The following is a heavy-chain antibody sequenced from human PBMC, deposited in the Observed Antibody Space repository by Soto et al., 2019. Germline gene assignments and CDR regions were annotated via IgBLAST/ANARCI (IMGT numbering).Heavy chain of an antibody. J-gene: IGHJ6*02. CDR1: GGTFRTYA. Sequence: QVQLLQSGAEVKKPGSSVRVSCEASGGTFRTYAISWVRQAPGQGLEWMGEIIPIFGTVNYAQKFQGRVTITADESQSTVELGLGSLRSEDTAVNFCGKGAVAGTPTSYYYYGMDVWGQGTTVTVSS. CDR2: IIPIFGTV. D-gene: IGHD6-19*01. V-gene: IGHV1-69*12. CDR3: GKGAVAGTPTSYYYYGMDV.